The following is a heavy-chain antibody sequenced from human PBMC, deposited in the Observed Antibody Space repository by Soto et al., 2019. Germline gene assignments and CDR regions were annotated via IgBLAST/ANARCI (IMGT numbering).Heavy chain of an antibody. J-gene: IGHJ6*02. Sequence: GGSLRLSCAASGFTFSPHAMHWVRQCPGKGLEWVAVISYEGSNKYYADSVKGRFTISRDNSKNTLYLQMNSLRAEDTAVYYCARERNTGYDYSYYYGMDVWGQGTTVTVSS. CDR1: GFTFSPHA. V-gene: IGHV3-30-3*01. CDR2: ISYEGSNK. CDR3: ARERNTGYDYSYYYGMDV. D-gene: IGHD5-18*01.